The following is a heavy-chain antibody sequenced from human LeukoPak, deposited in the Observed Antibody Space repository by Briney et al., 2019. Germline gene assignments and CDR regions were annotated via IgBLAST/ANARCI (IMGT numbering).Heavy chain of an antibody. CDR1: GFTFSSYA. Sequence: HPGGSLRLSCAASGFTFSSYAMSWVRQAPGKGPEWVSAIGGRGGSTYYADSVGGRFTISRDNSKDMVYLQMNSLKVEDTATYYCGKEGGAWGQGTKVTVSS. D-gene: IGHD3-16*01. CDR2: IGGRGGST. V-gene: IGHV3-23*01. J-gene: IGHJ5*02. CDR3: GKEGGA.